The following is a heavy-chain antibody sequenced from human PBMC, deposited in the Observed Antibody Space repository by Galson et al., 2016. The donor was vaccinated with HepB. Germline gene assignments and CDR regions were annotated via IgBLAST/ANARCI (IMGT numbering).Heavy chain of an antibody. CDR3: ARRSSDAFDI. J-gene: IGHJ3*02. CDR1: GYSFTSYW. CDR2: IYPGDSDT. D-gene: IGHD3-10*01. Sequence: QSGAEVKKPGESLKISCEGSGYSFTSYWVGWVRQMPGKGLEWMGTIYPGDSDTRYSPSSQGQVTISADKSISAAYLQCNSLKASDTAIYYCARRSSDAFDIWGQGTMVTVCS. V-gene: IGHV5-51*01.